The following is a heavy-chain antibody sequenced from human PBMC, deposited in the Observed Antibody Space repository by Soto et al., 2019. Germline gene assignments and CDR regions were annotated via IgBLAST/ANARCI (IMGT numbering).Heavy chain of an antibody. V-gene: IGHV3-30-3*01. CDR2: ISYDGSNK. Sequence: QVQLVESGGGVVQPGRSPRLSCAASGFTFSSYAMHWVRQAPGKGLEWVAVISYDGSNKYYADSVKGRFTISRDNSKNTLYLQMNSLRAEDTAVYYCARDTTPGVWGQGTLVTVSS. CDR3: ARDTTPGV. D-gene: IGHD7-27*01. J-gene: IGHJ4*02. CDR1: GFTFSSYA.